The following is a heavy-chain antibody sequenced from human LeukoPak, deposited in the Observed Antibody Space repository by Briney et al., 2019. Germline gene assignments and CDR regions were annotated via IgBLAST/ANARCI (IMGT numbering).Heavy chain of an antibody. CDR1: GFTLSNHW. J-gene: IGHJ6*02. CDR2: VNRDGSET. Sequence: GGSLRLSCAASGFTLSNHWMTWVRQVPGRGPEWVANVNRDGSETYYLDSVKGRFTISKGNAKNSLYLQMNSLRAEDTALYHCARNNGMDVWGQGTTVIVSS. V-gene: IGHV3-7*03. CDR3: ARNNGMDV.